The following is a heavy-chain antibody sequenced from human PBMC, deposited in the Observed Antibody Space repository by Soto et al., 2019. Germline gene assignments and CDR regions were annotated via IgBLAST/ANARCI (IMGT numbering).Heavy chain of an antibody. CDR2: ISGGGGAT. V-gene: IGHV3-23*01. D-gene: IGHD1-1*01. Sequence: EVVLLESGGGLVQPGGSLRLSCAASGFPFSDYAISWVRQAPGKGLEWVSSISGGGGATYYADSVAGRFTISRDNSKNTLYLQMFSLRAEDTAVYYCAKGGCSATNCRGFDYWGQGTLVTASS. CDR1: GFPFSDYA. J-gene: IGHJ4*02. CDR3: AKGGCSATNCRGFDY.